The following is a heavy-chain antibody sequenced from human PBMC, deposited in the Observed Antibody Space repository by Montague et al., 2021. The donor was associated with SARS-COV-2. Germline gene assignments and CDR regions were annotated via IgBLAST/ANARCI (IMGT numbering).Heavy chain of an antibody. Sequence: SETQSLTCAVYGGSFSGYYWSWIRQPPGKGLEWIGEINHSGSTNYNPSLKSRVTISVDTSKNQFSLKLSSVTAADTAVYYCARRGCSYYYYGMDVWGQGTTVTVSS. V-gene: IGHV4-34*01. CDR1: GGSFSGYY. CDR2: INHSGST. J-gene: IGHJ6*02. CDR3: ARRGCSYYYYGMDV. D-gene: IGHD2-15*01.